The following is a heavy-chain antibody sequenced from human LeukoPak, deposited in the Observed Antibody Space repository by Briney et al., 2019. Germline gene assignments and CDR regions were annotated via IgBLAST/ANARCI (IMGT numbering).Heavy chain of an antibody. CDR2: INPSGGST. J-gene: IGHJ4*02. D-gene: IGHD3-10*01. V-gene: IGHV1-46*01. Sequence: ASVKVSCKASGYTFTSYYMHWVRQAPGQGLEWMGIINPSGGSTSYAQKFQGRVTMTRDTSTSTVYMELSSLRSEDTAVYYCARDPHKNYYYGSGSSYYFDYWGQGTLVTVSS. CDR1: GYTFTSYY. CDR3: ARDPHKNYYYGSGSSYYFDY.